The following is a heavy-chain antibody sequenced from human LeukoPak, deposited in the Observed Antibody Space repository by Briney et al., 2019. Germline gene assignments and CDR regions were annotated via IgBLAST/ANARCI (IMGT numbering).Heavy chain of an antibody. CDR2: ISAYNGNT. D-gene: IGHD2-21*02. Sequence: ASVKVSCKASGYTFTSYGISWVRQAPGQGLEWMGWISAYNGNTNYAQKLQGRVTMTTDTSTSKAYMELGSLRSDDTAVYYCARDGVYCGGDCYIDAFDIWGQGTMVTVSS. CDR1: GYTFTSYG. V-gene: IGHV1-18*01. CDR3: ARDGVYCGGDCYIDAFDI. J-gene: IGHJ3*02.